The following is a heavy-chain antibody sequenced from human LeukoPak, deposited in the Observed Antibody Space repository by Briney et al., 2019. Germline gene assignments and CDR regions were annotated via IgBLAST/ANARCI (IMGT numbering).Heavy chain of an antibody. J-gene: IGHJ4*02. Sequence: TSETLSLTCTVAGGSISSYYWSWIRQPPGKGLEWIGYIYYSGSTNYNPSLKSRVTTSVNTSKNQFSLKLSSVTAADTAVYYCARKRLGYYDRSGLDYWGQGTLVTVSS. CDR2: IYYSGST. V-gene: IGHV4-59*01. CDR3: ARKRLGYYDRSGLDY. CDR1: GGSISSYY. D-gene: IGHD3-22*01.